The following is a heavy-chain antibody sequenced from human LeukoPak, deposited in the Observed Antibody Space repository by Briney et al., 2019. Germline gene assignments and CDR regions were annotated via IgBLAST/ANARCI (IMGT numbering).Heavy chain of an antibody. CDR1: GFTFSSYS. V-gene: IGHV3-48*01. D-gene: IGHD3-10*01. CDR2: ISSSSSTI. CDR3: AMVRGVSHYYYYGMDV. Sequence: HPGGSLRLSCAASGFTFSSYSMNWVRQAPGKGLEWVSYISSSSSTIYYADSVKGRFTISRDNAKNSLYLQMNSLRAEDTAVYYCAMVRGVSHYYYYGMDVWGQGTTVTVSS. J-gene: IGHJ6*02.